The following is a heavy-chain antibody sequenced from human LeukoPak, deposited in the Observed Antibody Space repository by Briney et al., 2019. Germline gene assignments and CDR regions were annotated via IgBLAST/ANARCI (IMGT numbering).Heavy chain of an antibody. CDR1: GFTFSSYG. CDR3: AKDYDYVWGSYLPYYFDY. Sequence: GGSLRLSCAASGFTFSSYGMSWVRQAPGKGLEWVSAISGSGGSTYYADSVKGRFTLSRDNSKNTLYLQMNSLRAEDTAVYYCAKDYDYVWGSYLPYYFDYWGQGTLVTVSS. V-gene: IGHV3-23*01. CDR2: ISGSGGST. D-gene: IGHD3-16*02. J-gene: IGHJ4*02.